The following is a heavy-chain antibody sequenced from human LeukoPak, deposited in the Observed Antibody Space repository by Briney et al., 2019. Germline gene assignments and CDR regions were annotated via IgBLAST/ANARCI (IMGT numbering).Heavy chain of an antibody. V-gene: IGHV1-2*02. CDR3: ARDKGSGYLPFDF. CDR1: GYTFTDYY. D-gene: IGHD5-18*01. Sequence: ASVKVSCKASGYTFTDYYMHWVRQAPGQGLEWMGWINTNSGDTNYAQNFQGRVTMTRDTSITTGYMELSGLRSDDTAVYFCARDKGSGYLPFDFWGQGTLVTVSS. J-gene: IGHJ4*02. CDR2: INTNSGDT.